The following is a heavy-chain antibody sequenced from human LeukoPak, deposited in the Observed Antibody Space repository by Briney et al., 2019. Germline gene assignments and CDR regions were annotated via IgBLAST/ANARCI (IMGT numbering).Heavy chain of an antibody. Sequence: PSETLSLTCTVSGGSISSSSYYWGWIRQPPGKGLEWIGSIYYSGSTYYNPSLKSRVTISVDTSKNQFSLKLSSVTAADTAVYYCAREVRDIVVVVAATARGAFDIWGQGTMVTVSS. D-gene: IGHD2-15*01. CDR2: IYYSGST. CDR1: GGSISSSSYY. J-gene: IGHJ3*02. CDR3: AREVRDIVVVVAATARGAFDI. V-gene: IGHV4-39*02.